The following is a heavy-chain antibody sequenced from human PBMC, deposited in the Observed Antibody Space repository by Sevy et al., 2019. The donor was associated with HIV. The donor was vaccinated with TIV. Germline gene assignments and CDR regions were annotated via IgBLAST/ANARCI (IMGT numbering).Heavy chain of an antibody. J-gene: IGHJ4*02. D-gene: IGHD3-22*01. CDR1: GFSFSNYW. CDR2: IKQDESEK. CDR3: ARGNSGSFDY. Sequence: QLGGSLRLSCAASGFSFSNYWMHWVRQAPGKGLEWVANIKQDESEKYYVASVKGRFTISRDNAKNSVYLQMNSLRPEDTAIYYCARGNSGSFDYWGQGTLVTVSS. V-gene: IGHV3-7*04.